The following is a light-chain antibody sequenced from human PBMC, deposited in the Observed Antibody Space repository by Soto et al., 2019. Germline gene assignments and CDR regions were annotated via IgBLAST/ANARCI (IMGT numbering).Light chain of an antibody. V-gene: IGKV3-20*01. CDR2: GTS. J-gene: IGKJ2*01. CDR1: QSVSSNY. CDR3: QAYDTSPRGYT. Sequence: DMVLTQSPGTLSLSPGERATLACRASQSVSSNYLAWYQQKPGQAPRLLVYGTSDRATGTPDRFSGSGSETDFTLIISRLEPEDFAVYYCQAYDTSPRGYTCGQGTKVDIK.